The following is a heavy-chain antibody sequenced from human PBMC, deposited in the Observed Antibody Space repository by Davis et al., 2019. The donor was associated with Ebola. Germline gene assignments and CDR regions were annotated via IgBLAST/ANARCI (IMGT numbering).Heavy chain of an antibody. Sequence: SETLSLTCTVPGGSISSYYWSWIRQPPGKGLEWIGYIYYSGSTNYNPSIKSRVTISVDTSKNQFSLKLSSVTAADTAVYYCARHPLRSNEYNWFDPWGQGTLVTVSS. CDR1: GGSISSYY. D-gene: IGHD5-12*01. CDR2: IYYSGST. V-gene: IGHV4-59*08. CDR3: ARHPLRSNEYNWFDP. J-gene: IGHJ5*02.